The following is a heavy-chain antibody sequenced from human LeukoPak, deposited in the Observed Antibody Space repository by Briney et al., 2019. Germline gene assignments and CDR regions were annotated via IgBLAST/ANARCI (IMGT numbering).Heavy chain of an antibody. V-gene: IGHV3-30*04. CDR2: ISYDGSNK. Sequence: PGGSLRLSCAASGFTFSSYAMHWVRQAPGKGLEWVAVISYDGSNKYYADSLKGRFTISRDNPKNTLYLQMNSLRAEDTAVYYCARDYVSSSSPHLMMWGQGTLVTVSS. CDR3: ARDYVSSSSPHLMM. D-gene: IGHD6-13*01. J-gene: IGHJ4*02. CDR1: GFTFSSYA.